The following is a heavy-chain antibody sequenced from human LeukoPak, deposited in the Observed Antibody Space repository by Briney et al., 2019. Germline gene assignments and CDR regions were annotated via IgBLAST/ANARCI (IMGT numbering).Heavy chain of an antibody. D-gene: IGHD3-22*01. Sequence: GGSLRLSCAASGFTFSTYAMTWVRQPPGKGLEWVSSISGSGATTYYAASVKGRFTIPRDNSKSTLFLQMNSLRADDTAVYHCVKDRETYYDPGGYYCIWLDPWGLGTLVTVSS. CDR3: VKDRETYYDPGGYYCIWLDP. J-gene: IGHJ5*02. CDR1: GFTFSTYA. V-gene: IGHV3-23*01. CDR2: ISGSGATT.